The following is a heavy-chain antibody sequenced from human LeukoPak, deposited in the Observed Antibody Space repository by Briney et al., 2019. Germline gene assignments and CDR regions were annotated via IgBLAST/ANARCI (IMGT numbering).Heavy chain of an antibody. V-gene: IGHV3-73*01. CDR3: PRLAATLDFDY. Sequence: GGSLRLSCAASGFTFSGSAMHWVRQASGKGLEGVGRIRSKANSYATAYAASVKGRFTISRDDSKNTAYLQMNSLKTEDTAVYYCPRLAATLDFDYWGQGTLVTVSS. D-gene: IGHD2-15*01. CDR1: GFTFSGSA. J-gene: IGHJ4*02. CDR2: IRSKANSYAT.